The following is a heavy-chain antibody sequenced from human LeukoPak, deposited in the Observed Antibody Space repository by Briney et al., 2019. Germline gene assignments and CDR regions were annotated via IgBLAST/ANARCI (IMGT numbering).Heavy chain of an antibody. J-gene: IGHJ4*02. CDR3: ARDPAYYYDSSGPDY. CDR2: ISYDGSNK. CDR1: GFTFSSYG. Sequence: GGSLRLSCAASGFTFSSYGMHWVRQAPGKGLEWVAVISYDGSNKYYADSVKGRFTISRDNSKNTLYLQMNSLRAEDTAVYYCARDPAYYYDSSGPDYWGQGTLVTVSS. D-gene: IGHD3-22*01. V-gene: IGHV3-30*03.